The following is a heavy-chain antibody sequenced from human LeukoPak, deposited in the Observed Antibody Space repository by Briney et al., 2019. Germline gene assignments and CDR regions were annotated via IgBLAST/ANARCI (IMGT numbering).Heavy chain of an antibody. D-gene: IGHD3-9*01. V-gene: IGHV3-48*04. Sequence: GGSLRLSCAASGFTFSSYSMNWVRQAPGKGLEWVSYIRSSSNIIYYADSVKGRFTISRDNTKNSLYLQMNSLRAEDTAVYYCARDPSPNYDILTGSFDYWGQGTLVTVSS. CDR3: ARDPSPNYDILTGSFDY. CDR1: GFTFSSYS. J-gene: IGHJ4*02. CDR2: IRSSSNII.